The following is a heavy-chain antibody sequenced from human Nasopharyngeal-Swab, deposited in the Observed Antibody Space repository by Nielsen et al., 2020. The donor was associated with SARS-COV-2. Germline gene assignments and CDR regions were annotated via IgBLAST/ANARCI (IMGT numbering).Heavy chain of an antibody. J-gene: IGHJ4*02. CDR3: ARFPYSSGWSFDY. CDR1: GGSFSGYY. Sequence: SETLSLTCAVSGGSFSGYYWSWIRQPPGKGLEWIGEINHSGSTNYNPSLKSRVTISVDTSKNQFSLKLSSVTAADTAVYYCARFPYSSGWSFDYWGQGTLVTVSS. CDR2: INHSGST. V-gene: IGHV4-34*01. D-gene: IGHD6-19*01.